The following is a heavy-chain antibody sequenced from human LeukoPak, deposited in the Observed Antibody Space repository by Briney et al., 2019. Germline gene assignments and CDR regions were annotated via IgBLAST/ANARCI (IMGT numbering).Heavy chain of an antibody. V-gene: IGHV1-8*01. D-gene: IGHD3-9*01. CDR1: GYTFTSYD. CDR3: ARGGVLRYFDWLLSNYYYMDV. J-gene: IGHJ6*03. Sequence: GASVKVSCKASGYTFTSYDINWVRQATGQGFEWMGWMNPNSGNTGYAQKFQGRVTMTRNTSISTAYMELSSLRSEDTAVYYCARGGVLRYFDWLLSNYYYMDVWGKGTTVTISS. CDR2: MNPNSGNT.